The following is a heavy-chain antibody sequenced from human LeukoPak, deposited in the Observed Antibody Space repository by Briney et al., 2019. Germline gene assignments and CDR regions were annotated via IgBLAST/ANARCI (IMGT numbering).Heavy chain of an antibody. Sequence: PGGSLRLSCAASGFTFSRNGMHWVRQAPGKGLEWVALIYYDVGNKYYVDSVKGRFTISRDNSKNMLYLQMNSLRAEDTAVYYCARDLLYSGSYSWYFDLWGRGIPVTVSS. CDR1: GFTFSRNG. CDR2: IYYDVGNK. J-gene: IGHJ2*01. D-gene: IGHD1-26*01. CDR3: ARDLLYSGSYSWYFDL. V-gene: IGHV3-33*01.